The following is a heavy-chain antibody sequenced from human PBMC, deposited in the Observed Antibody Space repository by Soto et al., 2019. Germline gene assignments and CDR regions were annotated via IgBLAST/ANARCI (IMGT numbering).Heavy chain of an antibody. CDR2: INPKSGGT. J-gene: IGHJ6*02. V-gene: IGHV1-2*04. CDR3: ARIATYYYDSSGSLDNYGMDV. Sequence: ASVKGSCKASGYTFTGDHMHWGRQAPGQGLEWMGWINPKSGGTNYAQKFQGWVTMTRDTSTSTAYMELRSLRSDDTAVYYCARIATYYYDSSGSLDNYGMDVWGQGTTVTVSS. CDR1: GYTFTGDH. D-gene: IGHD3-22*01.